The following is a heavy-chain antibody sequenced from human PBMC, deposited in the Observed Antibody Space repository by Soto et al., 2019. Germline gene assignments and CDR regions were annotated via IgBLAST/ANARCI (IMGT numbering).Heavy chain of an antibody. CDR1: GFTFSSYA. Sequence: EVQLLESGGGLVQPGGSLRLSCAASGFTFSSYAMSWVRQAPGKGLEWVSTVSGSGTSTYYADSVKGRFTISRDNSKNTLFLQMNSLRAEDTALYYCAKASCGAWAFYFYDMDVWGQGTTVTVSS. J-gene: IGHJ6*02. CDR3: AKASCGAWAFYFYDMDV. D-gene: IGHD4-17*01. V-gene: IGHV3-23*01. CDR2: VSGSGTST.